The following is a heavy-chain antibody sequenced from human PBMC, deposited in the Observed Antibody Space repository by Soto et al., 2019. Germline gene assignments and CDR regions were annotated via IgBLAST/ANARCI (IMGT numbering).Heavy chain of an antibody. CDR2: IYYSGST. D-gene: IGHD2-8*02. CDR3: ARILVLYDAFDI. J-gene: IGHJ3*02. V-gene: IGHV4-31*03. CDR1: GGSISSGGYY. Sequence: QVQLQESGPGLVKPSQTLSLTCTVSGGSISSGGYYWSWIRQHPRKGLEWIGYIYYSGSTYYNPSLKSRVTISVDTSKNRFSLKLSSVTAADTAVYYCARILVLYDAFDIWGQGTMVTVSS.